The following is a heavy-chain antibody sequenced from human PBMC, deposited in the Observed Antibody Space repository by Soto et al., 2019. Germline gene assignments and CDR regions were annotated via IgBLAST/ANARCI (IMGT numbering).Heavy chain of an antibody. J-gene: IGHJ4*02. CDR3: ARGVPTAGH. CDR2: ISSGSNYI. CDR1: GFAFSTYS. Sequence: EVQLVESGGGLVKPGGSLRLSCAASGFAFSTYSMNWVRKAPGKGLEWVSSISSGSNYIYYADSVKGRFTISRDNAKNSLYLQLNSMRVEDIAVYYCARGVPTAGHWGQESLFTVSS. V-gene: IGHV3-21*01. D-gene: IGHD1-1*01.